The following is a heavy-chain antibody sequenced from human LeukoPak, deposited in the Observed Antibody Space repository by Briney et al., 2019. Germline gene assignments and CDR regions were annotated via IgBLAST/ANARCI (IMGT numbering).Heavy chain of an antibody. CDR2: INSDGSST. D-gene: IGHD3-22*01. J-gene: IGHJ4*02. CDR1: GFTFSSYW. V-gene: IGHV3-74*01. Sequence: GGSLRLSCAASGFTFSSYWMHWVRQAPGKGLVWVSRINSDGSSTSYADSVKGRFTISRDNAKNTLYLQMNSLRAEDTAVYYCAKVDLTDSSGYYLPGYFDYWGQGTLVTVSS. CDR3: AKVDLTDSSGYYLPGYFDY.